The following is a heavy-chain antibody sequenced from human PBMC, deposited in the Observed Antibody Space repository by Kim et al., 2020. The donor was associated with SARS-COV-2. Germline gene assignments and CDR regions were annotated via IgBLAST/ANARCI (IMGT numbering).Heavy chain of an antibody. CDR2: IYPGYSDT. CDR1: GYSFTSYW. V-gene: IGHV5-51*01. J-gene: IGHJ3*02. CDR3: ARTHPIAQTDYDAFDI. D-gene: IGHD3-16*01. Sequence: GESLKISCKGSGYSFTSYWIGWVRQMPGKGLEWMGIIYPGYSDTRYSPSFQGQVTISADKSISTAYLQWSSLKASDTAMYYCARTHPIAQTDYDAFDIWGQGTMVTVSS.